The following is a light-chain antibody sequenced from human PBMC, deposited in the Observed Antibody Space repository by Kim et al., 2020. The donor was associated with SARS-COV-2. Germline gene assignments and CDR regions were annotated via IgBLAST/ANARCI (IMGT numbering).Light chain of an antibody. CDR2: YKSDSDA. V-gene: IGLV5-45*03. CDR1: SGISVGSYS. J-gene: IGLJ3*02. Sequence: QPVLTQPSSLSASPGASARLTCSLRSGISVGSYSMFWYQQKPGSPPHFLLRYKSDSDAQQGSGVPSRFSGSKDVSANAGVLVISGLQSEDEADYYFMILHNIAWLFGGGTQLTVL. CDR3: MILHNIAWL.